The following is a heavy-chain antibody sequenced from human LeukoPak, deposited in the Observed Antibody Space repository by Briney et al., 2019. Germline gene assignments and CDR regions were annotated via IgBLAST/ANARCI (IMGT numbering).Heavy chain of an antibody. CDR3: ASGAKNYGSAYWH. V-gene: IGHV4-61*02. D-gene: IGHD3-10*01. CDR2: IYTSGST. CDR1: GGSISSGSYY. Sequence: PSETLSLTCTVSGGSISSGSYYWSWIRQPAGKGLEWIGRIYTSGSTYYNPSLKSRVTISVDTSKNQFSLKLSSVTAADTAVYYCASGAKNYGSAYWHWGQGTLVTVSS. J-gene: IGHJ1*01.